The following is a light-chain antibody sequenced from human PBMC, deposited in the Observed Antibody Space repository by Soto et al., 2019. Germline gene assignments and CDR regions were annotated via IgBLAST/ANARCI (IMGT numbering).Light chain of an antibody. Sequence: EIVMTQSPATLSLSPGERATLSCRASQSVSSNFAWYQQKPRRAPRLLIYGASTRSTGIPARFSGSGSGTEFTLTISSLQSEDFAVYYCQHYDIWPGTFGQGTMVEMK. CDR2: GAS. CDR3: QHYDIWPGT. V-gene: IGKV3-15*01. J-gene: IGKJ1*01. CDR1: QSVSSN.